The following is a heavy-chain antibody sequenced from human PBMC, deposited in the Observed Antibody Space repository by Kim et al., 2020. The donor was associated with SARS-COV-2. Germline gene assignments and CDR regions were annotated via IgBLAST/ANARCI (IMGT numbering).Heavy chain of an antibody. CDR2: IYPGDSDT. J-gene: IGHJ6*02. CDR3: ARRDEVLRFLEWFPPPDV. V-gene: IGHV5-51*01. D-gene: IGHD3-3*01. CDR1: GYSFTSYW. Sequence: GESLKISCKGSGYSFTSYWIGWVRQMPGKGLEWMGIIYPGDSDTRYSPSFQGQVTISADKSISTAYLQWSSLKASDTAMYYCARRDEVLRFLEWFPPPDVWGQGTTVTVSS.